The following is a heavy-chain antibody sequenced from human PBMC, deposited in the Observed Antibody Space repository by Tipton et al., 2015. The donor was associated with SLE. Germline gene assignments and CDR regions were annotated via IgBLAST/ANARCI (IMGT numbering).Heavy chain of an antibody. CDR1: GYTFASFG. CDR3: AREGGYYDSSGYYAH. CDR2: ISAYNGNT. J-gene: IGHJ4*02. D-gene: IGHD3-22*01. V-gene: IGHV1-18*01. Sequence: QSGAEVKKPGASVKVSCKASGYTFASFGVSWVRQAPGQGLEWMGWISAYNGNTNYAQKLQGRVTMTTDTSTSTAYMELRSLTSDDTAVYYCAREGGYYDSSGYYAHWGQGTLVTVSS.